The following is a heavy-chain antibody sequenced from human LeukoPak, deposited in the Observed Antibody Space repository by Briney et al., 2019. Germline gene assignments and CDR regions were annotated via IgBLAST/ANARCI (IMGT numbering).Heavy chain of an antibody. V-gene: IGHV4-39*01. CDR1: GGSISSYY. D-gene: IGHD1-26*01. J-gene: IGHJ5*02. CDR3: ARHSSFFSPLYP. CDR2: IYYSGST. Sequence: PSETLSLTCTVSGGSISSYYWGWIRQPPGKGLEWIGSIYYSGSTYYNPSLKSRLTISVDTSKNQFSLKLSSVTAADAAVYYCARHSSFFSPLYPWGQGTLVTVSS.